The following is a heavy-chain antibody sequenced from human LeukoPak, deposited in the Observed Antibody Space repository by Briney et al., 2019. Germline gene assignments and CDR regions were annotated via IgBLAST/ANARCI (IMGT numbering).Heavy chain of an antibody. Sequence: GGSLRLSCAASGFTFDDYAMHWVRQAPGKGLEWVSGISWNSGSIGYADSVKGRFTISRDNAKNSLYLQMNSLRAEDTALYYCARDLGMVYGFYYYYGMDVWGQGTTVTVSS. CDR1: GFTFDDYA. V-gene: IGHV3-9*01. CDR3: ARDLGMVYGFYYYYGMDV. J-gene: IGHJ6*02. D-gene: IGHD2-8*01. CDR2: ISWNSGSI.